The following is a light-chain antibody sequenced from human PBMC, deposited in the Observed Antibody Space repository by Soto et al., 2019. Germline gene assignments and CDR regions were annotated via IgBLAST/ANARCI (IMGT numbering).Light chain of an antibody. Sequence: DIQMTQSPYTLSASVGDKVTITCRASQRVGNWLAWYQQKPGKVPTLLIFQASTLETGVPSRFSGSGSGTEFALSISSLQPDDFATYYCQHYDVYPYTFGEGTKLEIK. V-gene: IGKV1-5*03. CDR2: QAS. CDR3: QHYDVYPYT. J-gene: IGKJ2*01. CDR1: QRVGNW.